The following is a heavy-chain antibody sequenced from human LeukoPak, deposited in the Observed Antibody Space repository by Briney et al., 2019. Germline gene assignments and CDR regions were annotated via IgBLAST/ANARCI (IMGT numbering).Heavy chain of an antibody. Sequence: SETLSLTCTVSGGSISSYYWSWIRQPAGKGLEWIGRIYSSGSTTYNPSLKSRVSMSVDTSKNQFSLKLTSVTAADTAVYYCARGHGETYATNWFDPWGQGTLVTVSS. CDR1: GGSISSYY. J-gene: IGHJ5*02. CDR3: ARGHGETYATNWFDP. V-gene: IGHV4-4*07. CDR2: IYSSGST. D-gene: IGHD4-17*01.